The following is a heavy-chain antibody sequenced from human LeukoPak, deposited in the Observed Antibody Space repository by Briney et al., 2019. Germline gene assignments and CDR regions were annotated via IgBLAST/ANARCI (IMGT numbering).Heavy chain of an antibody. CDR3: AKETVVVVAATPDAFDI. V-gene: IGHV3-23*01. J-gene: IGHJ3*02. D-gene: IGHD2-15*01. CDR2: ISGSGGST. CDR1: GFTFSSYA. Sequence: GGSLRLSCAASGFTFSSYAMSWVRQAPGRGLEWVSGISGSGGSTHYADSVKDRFTISRDNSKNTLYLQMNSLRAEDTAVYYCAKETVVVVAATPDAFDIWGQGTMVTVSS.